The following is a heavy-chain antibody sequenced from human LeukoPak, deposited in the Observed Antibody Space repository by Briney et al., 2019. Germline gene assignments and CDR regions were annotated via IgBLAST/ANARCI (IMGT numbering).Heavy chain of an antibody. CDR1: GFTFSSYA. CDR2: ISYDGSNK. Sequence: GRSLRLSCAASGFTFSSYAMHWVRQAPGKGLEWVAVISYDGSNKYYADSVKGRFTISRDNSKNTLYLQMNSLRAEDTAVYYCARDQPVWLGTLGYWGQGTLVTVSS. J-gene: IGHJ4*02. D-gene: IGHD3-10*01. CDR3: ARDQPVWLGTLGY. V-gene: IGHV3-30-3*01.